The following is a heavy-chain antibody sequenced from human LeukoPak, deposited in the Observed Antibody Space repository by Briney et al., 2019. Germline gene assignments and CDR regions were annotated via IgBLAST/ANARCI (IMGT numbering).Heavy chain of an antibody. V-gene: IGHV4-34*01. CDR2: VNDRGST. CDR1: GGSFSGHY. CDR3: ARGVVSGRFGDYYYYMDV. D-gene: IGHD3-16*01. J-gene: IGHJ6*03. Sequence: SETLSLTCAVYGGSFSGHYWTWIRHPPGKGLQWIGAVNDRGSTNYNPSLKSRLTISEDKSKKQFSLRLPSVTAADTAVYYCARGVVSGRFGDYYYYMDVWGKGTTVTVSS.